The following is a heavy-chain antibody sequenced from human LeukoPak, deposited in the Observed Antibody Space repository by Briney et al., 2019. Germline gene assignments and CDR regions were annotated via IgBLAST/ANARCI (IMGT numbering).Heavy chain of an antibody. J-gene: IGHJ5*02. CDR1: GDSISSSDFY. CDR2: IYYSGRT. CDR3: ARRRKDLNWFDP. Sequence: SETLSLTCTVSGDSISSSDFYWGWIRRPPGKGLEWIALIYYSGRTFYNPSLESRVTISVDMSKNQFSLRLNSVTAADTAVYYCARRRKDLNWFDPWGQGTLVTDSS. V-gene: IGHV4-39*01.